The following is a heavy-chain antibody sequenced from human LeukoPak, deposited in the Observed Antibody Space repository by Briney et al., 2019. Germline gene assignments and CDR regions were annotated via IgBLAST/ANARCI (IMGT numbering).Heavy chain of an antibody. D-gene: IGHD3-22*01. CDR2: IKQDGSEK. V-gene: IGHV3-7*01. J-gene: IGHJ4*02. Sequence: GGSLRLSCAASGFTFSSYWMSWVRQAPGKGLEWVANIKQDGSEKYYVDSVKGRFTISRDNAKNSLYLQMNSLRAEDTAVYYCARYHYYDSSGYSSLFDYWGQGTLVTVSS. CDR1: GFTFSSYW. CDR3: ARYHYYDSSGYSSLFDY.